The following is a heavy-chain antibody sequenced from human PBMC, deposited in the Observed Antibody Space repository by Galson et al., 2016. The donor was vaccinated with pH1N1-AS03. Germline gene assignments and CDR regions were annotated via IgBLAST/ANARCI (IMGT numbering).Heavy chain of an antibody. CDR2: IIPIFNTI. CDR3: CVSVTPTSFTNAFDI. J-gene: IGHJ3*02. D-gene: IGHD1-1*01. CDR1: GGTFSSST. V-gene: IGHV1-69*05. Sequence: SVKVSCKASGGTFSSSTISWVRQAPGHGLEWMGRIIPIFNTIKYAQKLRGRVTMTMDESTSTAYMDLSSLRYENSAIYYCCVSVTPTSFTNAFDIWGQGTTVTVSS.